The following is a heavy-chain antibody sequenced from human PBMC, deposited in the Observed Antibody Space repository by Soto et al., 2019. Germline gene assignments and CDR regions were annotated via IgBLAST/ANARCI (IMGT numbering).Heavy chain of an antibody. CDR2: ISGAGDRT. Sequence: EAQLLESGGSLVQPGGSLRLSCAASGFSFSSYAMNWVRQAPGKGLEWVSIISGAGDRTYYADSVKGRFTISRDNSKITLYLQMNSLRDEDTAVYHCAKATRGPLSSRSSDANHCDSWGQGTLVTVSS. D-gene: IGHD6-13*01. V-gene: IGHV3-23*01. CDR3: AKATRGPLSSRSSDANHCDS. CDR1: GFSFSSYA. J-gene: IGHJ4*02.